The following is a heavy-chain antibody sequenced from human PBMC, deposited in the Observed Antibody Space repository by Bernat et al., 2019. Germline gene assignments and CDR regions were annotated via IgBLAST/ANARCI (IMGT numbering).Heavy chain of an antibody. V-gene: IGHV4-61*01. CDR2: IYYSGST. D-gene: IGHD5-18*01. J-gene: IGHJ4*02. CDR1: GGSVSSGSYY. CDR3: ARNEDTAMVIDY. Sequence: QVQLQESGPGLVKPSETLSLTCTVSGGSVSSGSYYWSWIRQPPGKGLEWIGYIYYSGSTNYNPSLKSRVTISVDTSKNQFSLKLSSVTAADTAVYYGARNEDTAMVIDYWGQGTLVTVSS.